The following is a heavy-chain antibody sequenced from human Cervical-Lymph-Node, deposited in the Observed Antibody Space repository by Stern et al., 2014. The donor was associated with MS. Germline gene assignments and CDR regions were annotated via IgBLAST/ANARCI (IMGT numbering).Heavy chain of an antibody. D-gene: IGHD3-22*01. J-gene: IGHJ5*02. V-gene: IGHV4-39*01. Sequence: QLQLQESGPGLVKPSETLSLTCTVSGGSISSSSYYWGWIRQPPGKGLEWIGSIYYSGSTYYNPSLNSLVTIYVDTYTKQFSLQLSSVTAADTAVYYCARWAYSSGWYNWFDPWGQGTLVTVSS. CDR3: ARWAYSSGWYNWFDP. CDR2: IYYSGST. CDR1: GGSISSSSYY.